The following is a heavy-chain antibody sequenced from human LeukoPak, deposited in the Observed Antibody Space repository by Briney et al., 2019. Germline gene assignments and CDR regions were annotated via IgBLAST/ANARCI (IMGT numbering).Heavy chain of an antibody. CDR2: INPSGGST. Sequence: SVKVSCKASGYTFTSYYMHWVRQASGQGLEWMGIINPSGGSTSYAQKFQGRVTMTRDTSTSTVYMELSSLRSEDTAVYYCASFPSLNYYDRGDHFDYWGQGTLVTVSS. J-gene: IGHJ4*02. V-gene: IGHV1-46*01. CDR1: GYTFTSYY. D-gene: IGHD3-22*01. CDR3: ASFPSLNYYDRGDHFDY.